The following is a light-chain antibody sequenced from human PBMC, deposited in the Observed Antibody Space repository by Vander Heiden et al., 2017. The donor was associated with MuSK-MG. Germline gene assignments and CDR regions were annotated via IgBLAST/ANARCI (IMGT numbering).Light chain of an antibody. J-gene: IGLJ2*01. V-gene: IGLV2-14*03. CDR1: SSDVAGYTY. CDR3: SAYTSTNTRV. Sequence: HSALPQPASVSGSPGQSITLSCTGTSSDVAGYTYVSWYQHHPGTAPKLMIYDVSNRPSGVSNRFSGSKSGTTSSLSIFGRKAEDAADYYGSAYTSTNTRVFGGGTKLTVL. CDR2: DVS.